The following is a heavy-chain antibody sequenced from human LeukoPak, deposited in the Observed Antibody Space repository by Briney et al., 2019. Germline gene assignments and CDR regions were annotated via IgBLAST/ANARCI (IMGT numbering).Heavy chain of an antibody. V-gene: IGHV1-2*02. CDR3: ASSIAVARNTRRGYYYYYYMDV. Sequence: GASVKVSCKASGYTFTGYYMHWVRQAPGQGLEWMGLINPNSGGTNYAQKFQGRVTMTRDTSISTAHMELSRLRSDDTAVYYCASSIAVARNTRRGYYYYYYMDVWGKGTTVTVSS. CDR2: INPNSGGT. CDR1: GYTFTGYY. D-gene: IGHD6-19*01. J-gene: IGHJ6*03.